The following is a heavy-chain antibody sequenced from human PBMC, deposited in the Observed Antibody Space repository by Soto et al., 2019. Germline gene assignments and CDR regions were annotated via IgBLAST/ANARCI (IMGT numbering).Heavy chain of an antibody. J-gene: IGHJ4*02. V-gene: IGHV3-30*18. CDR1: GFTFSSYG. CDR2: ISYDGSNK. Sequence: PVGSLRLSCAASGFTFSSYGMHWVRQAPGKGLEWVAVISYDGSNKYYADSVKGRFTISRDNSKNTLYLQMNSLRAEDTAVYYCAKDHSSGWYTFDYWGQGTLVTVAS. CDR3: AKDHSSGWYTFDY. D-gene: IGHD6-13*01.